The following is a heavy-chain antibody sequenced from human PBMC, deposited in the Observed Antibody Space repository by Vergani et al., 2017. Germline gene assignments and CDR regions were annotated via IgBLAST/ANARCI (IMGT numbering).Heavy chain of an antibody. CDR2: IYSGGST. V-gene: IGHV3-53*04. D-gene: IGHD5-18*01. CDR3: AYVDTYWYFDL. CDR1: GFTVSSNY. J-gene: IGHJ2*01. Sequence: EVQLVESGGGLVQPGGSLRLSCAASGFTVSSNYMSWVRQAPGKGLEWVSVIYSGGSTYYADSVKGRFTSSRHNSKNTLYLQMNSLRAEDTAVYYCAYVDTYWYFDLWGRGTLVTVSS.